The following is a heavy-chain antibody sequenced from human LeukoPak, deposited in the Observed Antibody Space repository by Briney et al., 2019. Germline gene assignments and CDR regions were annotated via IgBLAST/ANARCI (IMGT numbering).Heavy chain of an antibody. CDR1: GFTLSDYY. Sequence: GGSLRLSCAASGFTLSDYYMNWIRQAPGKGLEWISFISSSGSTKYYADSVKGRFSISRDTTKNSLYLQMNSLRAEDTAVYYCARDRSSGVLLWFGESWFDPWGQGTLVTVSS. CDR3: ARDRSSGVLLWFGESWFDP. V-gene: IGHV3-11*04. CDR2: ISSSGSTK. D-gene: IGHD3-10*01. J-gene: IGHJ5*02.